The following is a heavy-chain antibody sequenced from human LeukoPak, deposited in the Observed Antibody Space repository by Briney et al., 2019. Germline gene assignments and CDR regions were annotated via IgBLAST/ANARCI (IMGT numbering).Heavy chain of an antibody. J-gene: IGHJ4*02. CDR1: GFTVSSNY. CDR3: AREGYSNYVNY. D-gene: IGHD4-11*01. CDR2: IYSGGSA. V-gene: IGHV3-66*01. Sequence: GGSLRLSCAASGFTVSSNYMSWVRQAPGKGLEWVSVIYSGGSAYYADSVKGGFTISRDNSKNTLYLQMNSLRAEDTAVYYCAREGYSNYVNYWGQGTLVTVSS.